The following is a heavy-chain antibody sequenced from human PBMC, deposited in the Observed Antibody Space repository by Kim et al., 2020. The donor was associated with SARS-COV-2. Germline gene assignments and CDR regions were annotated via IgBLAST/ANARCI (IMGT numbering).Heavy chain of an antibody. CDR3: ARVGSGKWFGELLHIDY. D-gene: IGHD3-10*01. Sequence: SETLSLTCTVSCGSISSGGYYWSWIRQHPGKGLEWIGYIYYSGSTYYNPSLKSRVTISVDTSKNQFSLKLSSVTAADTAVYYCARVGSGKWFGELLHIDYWGQGTLVTVSS. J-gene: IGHJ4*02. CDR2: IYYSGST. CDR1: CGSISSGGYY. V-gene: IGHV4-31*03.